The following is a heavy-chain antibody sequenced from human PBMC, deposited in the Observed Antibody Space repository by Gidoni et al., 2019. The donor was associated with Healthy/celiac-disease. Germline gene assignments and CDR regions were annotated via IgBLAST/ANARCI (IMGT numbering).Heavy chain of an antibody. J-gene: IGHJ3*02. D-gene: IGHD3-22*01. Sequence: QVQLVQSGAEVKKPGASVKVSCKASGYTFTSYYMHWVRQAPGQGLEWMGISNPSGGSTSYEQKFQGRVTMTRDTSTSTVYMELSSLRSEDTAVYYCARAYDSTRDAFDIWGQGTMVTVSS. CDR1: GYTFTSYY. V-gene: IGHV1-46*03. CDR2: SNPSGGST. CDR3: ARAYDSTRDAFDI.